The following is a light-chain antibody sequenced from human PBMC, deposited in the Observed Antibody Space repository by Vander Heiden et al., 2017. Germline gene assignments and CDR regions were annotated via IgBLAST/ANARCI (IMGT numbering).Light chain of an antibody. Sequence: EIVLTQSPATLSLSPGARATLSCRASQSVSSNLAWYQQKPGQAPRLLIYDASNRATGIPARFSGSGSGTDFTLTISSLEPEDFAVYYCQQRSNWPPAVTFGGGTKVEIK. CDR3: QQRSNWPPAVT. V-gene: IGKV3-11*01. CDR2: DAS. CDR1: QSVSSN. J-gene: IGKJ4*01.